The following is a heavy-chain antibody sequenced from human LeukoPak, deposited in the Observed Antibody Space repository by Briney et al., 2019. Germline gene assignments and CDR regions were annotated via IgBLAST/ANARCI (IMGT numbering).Heavy chain of an antibody. CDR2: IYYSGST. CDR3: AGEGFEEVGATRWGFDY. J-gene: IGHJ4*02. V-gene: IGHV4-59*01. Sequence: SETLSLTCTVSGGSISSYYWSWIRQPPGKGLEWIGYIYYSGSTNYNPSLKSRVTISVDTSKNQFSLKLSSVTAADTAVYYCAGEGFEEVGATRWGFDYWGQGTLVTVSS. D-gene: IGHD1-26*01. CDR1: GGSISSYY.